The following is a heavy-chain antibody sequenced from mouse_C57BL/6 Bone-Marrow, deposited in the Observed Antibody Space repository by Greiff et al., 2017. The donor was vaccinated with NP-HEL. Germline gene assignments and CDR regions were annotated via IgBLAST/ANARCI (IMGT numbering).Heavy chain of an antibody. Sequence: EVNLVESGGGLVKPGGSLKLSCAASGFTFSSYAMSWVRQTPEKRLEWVATISDGGSYTYYPDNVKGRFTISRDNAKNNLYLQMSHLKSEDTAMYYCARDFIPDYWGQGTTLTVSS. CDR1: GFTFSSYA. CDR3: ARDFIPDY. D-gene: IGHD1-1*01. V-gene: IGHV5-4*01. J-gene: IGHJ2*01. CDR2: ISDGGSYT.